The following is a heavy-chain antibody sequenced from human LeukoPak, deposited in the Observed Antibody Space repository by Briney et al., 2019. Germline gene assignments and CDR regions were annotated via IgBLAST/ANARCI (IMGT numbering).Heavy chain of an antibody. CDR1: GFTFSNAW. Sequence: PGGSLRLSCAASGFTFSNAWMSWVRQAPGKGLEWVGRIKSKTDGGTTDYAAPVKGRFTISRDDSKNTLYLQMNSLKTEDTAVYYCTGYDFWSGYPKYFDYWGQGTLVTVSS. D-gene: IGHD3-3*01. V-gene: IGHV3-15*01. J-gene: IGHJ4*02. CDR2: IKSKTDGGTT. CDR3: TGYDFWSGYPKYFDY.